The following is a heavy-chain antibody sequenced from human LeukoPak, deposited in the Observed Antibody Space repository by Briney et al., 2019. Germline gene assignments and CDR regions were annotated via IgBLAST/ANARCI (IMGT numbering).Heavy chain of an antibody. CDR2: IYTSGST. CDR3: ARDWEYSSGWGDFDL. J-gene: IGHJ2*01. V-gene: IGHV4-61*02. D-gene: IGHD6-19*01. Sequence: PSQTLSLTRTVSGGSISSGSYYWSWIRQPAGKGLEWIGRIYTSGSTYYNPSLKSRVTISVDTSKNQFSLKLSSVTAADTAVYYCARDWEYSSGWGDFDLWGRGTLVTVSS. CDR1: GGSISSGSYY.